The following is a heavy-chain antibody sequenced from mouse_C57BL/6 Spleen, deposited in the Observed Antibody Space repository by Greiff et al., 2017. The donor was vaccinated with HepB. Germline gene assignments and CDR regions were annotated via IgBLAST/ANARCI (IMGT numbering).Heavy chain of an antibody. V-gene: IGHV5-16*01. CDR1: GFTFSDYY. Sequence: EVKLEESEGGLVQPGSSMKLSCTASGFTFSDYYMAWVRQVPEKGLEWVANINYDGSSTYYLDSLKSRFIISRDNAKNILYLQMSSLKSEDTATYYCARRTDWDAMDYWGQGTSVTVSS. CDR3: ARRTDWDAMDY. J-gene: IGHJ4*01. D-gene: IGHD4-1*01. CDR2: INYDGSST.